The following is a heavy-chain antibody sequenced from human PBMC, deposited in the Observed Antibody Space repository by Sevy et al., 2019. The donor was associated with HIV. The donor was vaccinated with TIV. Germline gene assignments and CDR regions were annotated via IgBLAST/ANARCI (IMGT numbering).Heavy chain of an antibody. V-gene: IGHV3-23*01. J-gene: IGHJ3*02. D-gene: IGHD3-22*01. CDR2: ISGSGGST. Sequence: GESLKISCAASGFTFSSYAMSWVRQAPGKGLEWVSAISGSGGSTYYADSVKGRFTISRDNSKNTLYLQMNSLRAEDTAVYYCAKVAYMIVVDDAFDIWGQWTMVTVSS. CDR1: GFTFSSYA. CDR3: AKVAYMIVVDDAFDI.